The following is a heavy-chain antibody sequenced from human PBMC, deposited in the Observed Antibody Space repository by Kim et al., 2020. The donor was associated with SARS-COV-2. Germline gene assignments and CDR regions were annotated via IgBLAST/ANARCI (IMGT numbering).Heavy chain of an antibody. J-gene: IGHJ3*02. CDR1: GGSISSGGYY. CDR3: ARVFRKRVVVAATPVPDAFDI. Sequence: SETLSLTCTVSGGSISSGGYYWSWIRQHPGKGLEWIGYIYYSGSTYYNPSLKSRVTISVDTSKNQFSLKLSSVTAADTAVYYCARVFRKRVVVAATPVPDAFDIWGQGTMVTVSS. CDR2: IYYSGST. D-gene: IGHD2-15*01. V-gene: IGHV4-31*03.